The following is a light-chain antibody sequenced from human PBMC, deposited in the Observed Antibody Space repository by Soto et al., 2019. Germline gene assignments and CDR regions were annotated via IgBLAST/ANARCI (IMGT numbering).Light chain of an antibody. CDR1: QSIRTY. V-gene: IGKV1-39*01. CDR3: EQRYTAPRP. Sequence: DIQMTQSPSPLSASVGDRVTITCRASQSIRTYVSGYQQEPGKAPKLLIYGASSLQSGVPSRFSGSGSGTDFTLTISSVQPEDFATYYCEQRYTAPRPFGPGTRVDV. CDR2: GAS. J-gene: IGKJ3*01.